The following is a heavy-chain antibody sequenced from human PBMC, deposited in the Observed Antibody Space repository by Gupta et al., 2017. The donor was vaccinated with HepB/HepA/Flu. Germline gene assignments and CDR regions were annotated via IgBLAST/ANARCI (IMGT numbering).Heavy chain of an antibody. CDR3: ARGWRVPDAFDI. Sequence: QVQLVESGGGVVQPGRSLRLSCAASGFTFSRYGMHWVRQAPGKGLEWVAVIWYDGSNKYYADSVKGRFTISRDNSKNTLYLQMNSLRAEDTAVYYCARGWRVPDAFDIWGQGTMVTVSS. CDR1: GFTFSRYG. CDR2: IWYDGSNK. V-gene: IGHV3-33*01. J-gene: IGHJ3*02. D-gene: IGHD5-24*01.